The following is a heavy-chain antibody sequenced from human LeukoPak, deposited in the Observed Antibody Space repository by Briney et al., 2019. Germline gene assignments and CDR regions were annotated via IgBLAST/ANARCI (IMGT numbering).Heavy chain of an antibody. V-gene: IGHV4-59*01. D-gene: IGHD4-11*01. Sequence: SETLSLTCTVSGGSISSYYWSWIRQPPGKGLEWIGYIFYSGNTNYNPSLKSRVTISVDTSKNQFSLKLNSVTAADTAVYYCAREIPVTTFWSRNYMDVWGKGTMVTVSS. J-gene: IGHJ6*03. CDR1: GGSISSYY. CDR3: AREIPVTTFWSRNYMDV. CDR2: IFYSGNT.